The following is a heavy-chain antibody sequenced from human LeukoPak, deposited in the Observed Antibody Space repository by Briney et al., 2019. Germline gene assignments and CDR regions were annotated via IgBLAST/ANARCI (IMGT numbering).Heavy chain of an antibody. CDR2: MNPNSGNT. J-gene: IGHJ4*02. Sequence: GASVKVSCKASGYTFTSYDINWVRQATGQGLEWMGWMNPNSGNTGYAQKFQGRVTITRNTSISTAYMELSRLRSDDTAVYYCATRYCSGGSCYLAYWGQGTLVTVSS. V-gene: IGHV1-8*03. D-gene: IGHD2-15*01. CDR1: GYTFTSYD. CDR3: ATRYCSGGSCYLAY.